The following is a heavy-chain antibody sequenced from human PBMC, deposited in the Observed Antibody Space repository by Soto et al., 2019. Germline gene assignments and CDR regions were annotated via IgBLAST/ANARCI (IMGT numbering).Heavy chain of an antibody. D-gene: IGHD6-6*01. Sequence: QVQLVESGGGVVQPGRSLRLSCAASGFTFSSYGMHWVRQAPGKGLEWVAVISYDGSNKYYADSVQGRFTISRDNSKNTLYLQMNSLRAEDTAVYYCAKDKKLVLDYWGQGTLVTVSS. V-gene: IGHV3-30*18. CDR1: GFTFSSYG. CDR3: AKDKKLVLDY. CDR2: ISYDGSNK. J-gene: IGHJ4*02.